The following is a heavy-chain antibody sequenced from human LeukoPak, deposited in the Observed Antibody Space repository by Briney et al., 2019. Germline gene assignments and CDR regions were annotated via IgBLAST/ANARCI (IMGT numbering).Heavy chain of an antibody. J-gene: IGHJ5*02. Sequence: ASVKVSCKASGGTFSSYAISWVRQAPGQGLEWMGGIIPIFGTANYAQKFQGRVTITADESTSTAYMELSSLRSKDTAVYYCARAVGQQLVQIWFDPWGQGTLVTVSS. V-gene: IGHV1-69*13. CDR2: IIPIFGTA. CDR1: GGTFSSYA. CDR3: ARAVGQQLVQIWFDP. D-gene: IGHD6-13*01.